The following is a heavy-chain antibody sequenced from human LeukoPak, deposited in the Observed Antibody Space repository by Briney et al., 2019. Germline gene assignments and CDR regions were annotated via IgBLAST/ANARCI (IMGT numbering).Heavy chain of an antibody. CDR2: IKQDGSEK. CDR1: GFTFSRYW. CDR3: ARAFRAPGLHWFDP. D-gene: IGHD3-10*01. J-gene: IGHJ5*02. V-gene: IGHV3-7*01. Sequence: GGPLRLPCAASGFTFSRYWMICVRQAPGKGLEWVANIKQDGSEKYYVDSVKGRFTISRDNAKNSLYLQMNSLRAEDTAVYYCARAFRAPGLHWFDPWGQGTLVTVSS.